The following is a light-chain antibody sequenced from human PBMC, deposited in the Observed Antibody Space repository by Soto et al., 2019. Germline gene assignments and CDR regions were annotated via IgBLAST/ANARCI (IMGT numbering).Light chain of an antibody. CDR2: DAS. CDR1: QDISGR. CDR3: QQYDTLRVT. J-gene: IGKJ3*01. V-gene: IGKV1-33*01. Sequence: DIQMTQSPSSLSASIGETVTITCRASQDISGRLNWYQQTRGRVPNLLIYDASNLETGVPSRFSGSGSGTHFTFTISCLQPEDIATYYCQQYDTLRVTFGPGTKVDIK.